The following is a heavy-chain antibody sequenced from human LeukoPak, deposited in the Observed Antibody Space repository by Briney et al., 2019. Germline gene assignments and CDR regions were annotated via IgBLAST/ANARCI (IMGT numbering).Heavy chain of an antibody. V-gene: IGHV3-66*01. CDR2: IYSGGST. D-gene: IGHD3-10*01. Sequence: PGGSLRLSCAASGFTVSSNYMSWVRQAPGKGLEWVSVIYSGGSTYYADSVKGRFTISRDNSKNTLYLQMNSLRAEDTAVYYCARGFSVRTMALGYWGQGTLVTVSS. CDR3: ARGFSVRTMALGY. CDR1: GFTVSSNY. J-gene: IGHJ4*02.